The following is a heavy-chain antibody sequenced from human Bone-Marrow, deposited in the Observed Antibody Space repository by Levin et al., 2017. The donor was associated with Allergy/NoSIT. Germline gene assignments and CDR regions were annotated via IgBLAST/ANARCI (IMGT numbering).Heavy chain of an antibody. CDR1: GFSFVDYA. CDR2: ISGSGAST. D-gene: IGHD5-12*01. Sequence: GGSLRLSCAASGFSFVDYAMSWVRQAPGKGLEWVSSISGSGASTHYADSLKGRVTISRDTSKSTLYLVMNSLRVEDTAVYFCAKSDRYSGYGPGFYWGQGTLVTVSS. V-gene: IGHV3-23*01. CDR3: AKSDRYSGYGPGFY. J-gene: IGHJ4*02.